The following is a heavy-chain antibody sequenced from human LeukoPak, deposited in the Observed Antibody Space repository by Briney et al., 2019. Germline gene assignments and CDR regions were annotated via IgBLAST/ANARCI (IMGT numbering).Heavy chain of an antibody. CDR3: ARSVSGYCSGGSCYGAYYYYGMDV. J-gene: IGHJ6*02. V-gene: IGHV3-30-3*01. CDR1: GLTFSSYA. Sequence: GRSLRLSCAASGLTFSSYAMHWVRQAPGEGLEWVAVISYDGSNKYYADSVKGRFTISRDNSKNTLYLQMNSLRAEDTAVYYCARSVSGYCSGGSCYGAYYYYGMDVWGQGTTVTVSS. D-gene: IGHD2-15*01. CDR2: ISYDGSNK.